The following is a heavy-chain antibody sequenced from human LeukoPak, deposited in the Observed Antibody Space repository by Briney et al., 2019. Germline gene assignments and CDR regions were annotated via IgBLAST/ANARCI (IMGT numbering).Heavy chain of an antibody. CDR3: ARATYCSSTSCYLGRNYYYYMDV. V-gene: IGHV1-8*01. CDR2: MNPNSGNT. Sequence: ASVKVSCKASGYTFTSYDINWVRQATGQGLEWMGWMNPNSGNTGYAQKFRGRVTITRNTSITTAYMELSSLRSEDTAVYYCARATYCSSTSCYLGRNYYYYMDVWGKGTTVTVSS. J-gene: IGHJ6*03. CDR1: GYTFTSYD. D-gene: IGHD2-2*01.